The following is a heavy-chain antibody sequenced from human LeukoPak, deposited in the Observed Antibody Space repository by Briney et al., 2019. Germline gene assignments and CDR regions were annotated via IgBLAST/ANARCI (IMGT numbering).Heavy chain of an antibody. D-gene: IGHD3-22*01. CDR1: GYTFTSYY. CDR3: ARSRYYYDSSGYPMTYFDY. Sequence: GASVKVSCKASGYTFTSYYMHWVRQAPGQGLEWMGIINPSGGSTSYAQKFQGRVTMTRDTSTSTVYMELSSLRSDDTAVYYCARSRYYYDSSGYPMTYFDYWGQGTLVTVSS. V-gene: IGHV1-46*01. J-gene: IGHJ4*02. CDR2: INPSGGST.